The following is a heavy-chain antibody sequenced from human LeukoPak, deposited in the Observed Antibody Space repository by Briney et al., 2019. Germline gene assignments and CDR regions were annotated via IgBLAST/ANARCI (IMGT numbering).Heavy chain of an antibody. V-gene: IGHV3-7*05. D-gene: IGHD3-10*01. J-gene: IGHJ4*02. CDR1: GFTFHTYR. CDR3: ARHLHGGFDC. Sequence: GGALKPSLAVSGFTFHTYRMTWVRRAPGKGLEWVANRKQDGREKYYVDSVKGRFTICRDNVKNSLYLQMNSLRAEDTAMYYCARHLHGGFDCWGQGTLVTVYS. CDR2: RKQDGREK.